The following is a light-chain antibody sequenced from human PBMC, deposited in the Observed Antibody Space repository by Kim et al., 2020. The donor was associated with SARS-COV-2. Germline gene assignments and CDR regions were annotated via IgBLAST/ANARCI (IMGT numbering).Light chain of an antibody. J-gene: IGKJ4*01. V-gene: IGKV3-11*01. CDR3: QQRFNWLT. CDR2: NAA. Sequence: LSFSPGTTATLSCMASQIISTYLAWYQQRPGQAPRLLIYNAANRATGIPARFSGSGSGTDFTLTVSSLEPEDFAVYYCQQRFNWLTFGGGTKLEI. CDR1: QIISTY.